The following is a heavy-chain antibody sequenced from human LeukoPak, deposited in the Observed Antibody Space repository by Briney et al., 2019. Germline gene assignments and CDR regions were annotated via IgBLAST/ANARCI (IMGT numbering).Heavy chain of an antibody. CDR1: GGSISSYY. CDR2: IYTSGST. CDR3: ARGYSSSSRWAFDI. D-gene: IGHD6-13*01. Sequence: SETLSLTCTVSGGSISSYYWSWIRQPAGKGLEWTGRIYTSGSTNYNPSLKSRVTMSVDTSKNQFSLKLSSVTAADTAVYYCARGYSSSSRWAFDIWGQGTMVTVSS. V-gene: IGHV4-4*07. J-gene: IGHJ3*02.